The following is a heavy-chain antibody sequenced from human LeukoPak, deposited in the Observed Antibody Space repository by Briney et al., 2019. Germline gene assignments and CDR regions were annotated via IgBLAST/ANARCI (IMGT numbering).Heavy chain of an antibody. Sequence: ASVKVSCKASGYTFTSYGISWVRQAPGQGLEWMGWISAYNGNTNYAQKLQGRVTMTTDTSTSTAYMELRSLRSDDTAVYYCATQYSSRSSCYPYWVDYWGQGTLVTVSS. D-gene: IGHD2-2*01. J-gene: IGHJ4*02. CDR2: ISAYNGNT. CDR1: GYTFTSYG. V-gene: IGHV1-18*01. CDR3: ATQYSSRSSCYPYWVDY.